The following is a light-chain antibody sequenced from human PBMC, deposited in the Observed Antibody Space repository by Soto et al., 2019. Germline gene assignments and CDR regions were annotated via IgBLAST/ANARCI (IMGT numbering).Light chain of an antibody. CDR2: DAS. J-gene: IGKJ4*01. CDR3: QQRSNWPPLT. Sequence: PGERAILSCRATQSVDTKLVWYQQRPGQAPRLLIYDASNRATGIPARFSGSGSGTDFTLTISSLEPEDSGVYYCQQRSNWPPLTFGGGTKVEIK. V-gene: IGKV3-11*01. CDR1: QSVDTK.